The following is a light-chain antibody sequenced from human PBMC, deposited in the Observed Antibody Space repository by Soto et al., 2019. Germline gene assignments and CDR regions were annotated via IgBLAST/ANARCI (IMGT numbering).Light chain of an antibody. V-gene: IGLV2-14*01. Sequence: QSVLTQPASVSGSPGQSITISCTGTSSDVGGYNYVSWYQQHPGKAPNLMIYEVSNRPSGVSNRFSGSKSGNTASLTISGLQAEDEADYYCSSYTSSSTLIYVFGTGTKLTVL. CDR1: SSDVGGYNY. CDR2: EVS. J-gene: IGLJ1*01. CDR3: SSYTSSSTLIYV.